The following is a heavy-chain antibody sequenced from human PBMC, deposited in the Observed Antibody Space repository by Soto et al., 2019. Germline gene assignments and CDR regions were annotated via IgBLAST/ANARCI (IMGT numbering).Heavy chain of an antibody. CDR3: AKYYELASWESHR. CDR2: ISGSGGST. J-gene: IGHJ2*01. D-gene: IGHD3-16*01. CDR1: GVPFIRYA. Sequence: GVSLSLSCSSSGVPFIRYAMSWVLQAPGKGLEWVSAISGSGGSTYYADSVKGRFTISRDDSKNTLYLQMNSLRAEDTAVYYCAKYYELASWESHRWCRGTRV. V-gene: IGHV3-23*01.